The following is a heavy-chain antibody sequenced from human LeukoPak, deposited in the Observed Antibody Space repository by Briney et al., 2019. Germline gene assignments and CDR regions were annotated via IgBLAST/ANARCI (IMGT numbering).Heavy chain of an antibody. D-gene: IGHD3-22*01. CDR2: IYYSGST. CDR1: GGSISSGGYY. CDR3: ARADYYYDSSGYFVYGMDV. J-gene: IGHJ6*02. V-gene: IGHV4-31*03. Sequence: SQTLSLTCTVSGGSISSGGYYWSWIRQHPGKGLEWIGYIYYSGSTYYNPSLKSRVTISVDRSKNQFSLKLSSVTAADTAVYYCARADYYYDSSGYFVYGMDVWGQGTTVTVSS.